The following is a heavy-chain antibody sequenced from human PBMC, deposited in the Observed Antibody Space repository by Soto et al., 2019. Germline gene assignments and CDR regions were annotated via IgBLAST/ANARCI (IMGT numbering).Heavy chain of an antibody. CDR1: GYTFTSYA. Sequence: ASVKVSCKASGYTFTSYAMHWVRQAPGQRLEWMGWINAGNGNTKYSQKFQGRVTITRDTSASTAYMELSSLRSEDTAVYYCARPYCSGGSCQDFDYWGQGTLVTVSS. CDR2: INAGNGNT. V-gene: IGHV1-3*01. J-gene: IGHJ4*02. CDR3: ARPYCSGGSCQDFDY. D-gene: IGHD2-15*01.